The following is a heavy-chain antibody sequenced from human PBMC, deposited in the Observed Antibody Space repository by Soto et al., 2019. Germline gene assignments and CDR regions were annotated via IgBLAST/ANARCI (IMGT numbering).Heavy chain of an antibody. Sequence: QVQLVQSGAEVKKPGSSVKVSCKASGGTFSSYAISWVRQAPGQGLDWMGGIIPIFGTANYAQKFQGRVTITADESTSTAYMELSSLRSEDTAVYDCASPPGYCSGGSCRMDVWGQGTTVTVSS. CDR3: ASPPGYCSGGSCRMDV. CDR1: GGTFSSYA. J-gene: IGHJ6*02. CDR2: IIPIFGTA. V-gene: IGHV1-69*01. D-gene: IGHD2-15*01.